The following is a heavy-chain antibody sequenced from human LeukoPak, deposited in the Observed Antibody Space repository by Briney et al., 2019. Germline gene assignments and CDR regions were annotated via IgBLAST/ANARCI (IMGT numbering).Heavy chain of an antibody. Sequence: ASVQVSCKTSGYIFAHNGISWVRQAPGQGPEWMGWISAYNGDTNYAQKLQGRVTMTTDTSTSTAYMELRSLRSDDTAVYYCARDSRFLEWLLDYWGQGTLVTVSS. V-gene: IGHV1-18*01. J-gene: IGHJ4*02. CDR2: ISAYNGDT. CDR1: GYIFAHNG. D-gene: IGHD3-3*01. CDR3: ARDSRFLEWLLDY.